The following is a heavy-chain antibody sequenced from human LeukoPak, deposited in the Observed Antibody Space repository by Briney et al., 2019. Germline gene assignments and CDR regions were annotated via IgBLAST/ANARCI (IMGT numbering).Heavy chain of an antibody. J-gene: IGHJ4*02. Sequence: PGRSLRLSCAASGFTFDDYAMHWVRQAPGKGLEWVSGISWNSGSIGYADSVKGRFTISRDNAKNSLYLQMNSLRAEDTALYYCAKTGGRGDGYNYVNIDYWGQGTLVTVSS. CDR3: AKTGGRGDGYNYVNIDY. V-gene: IGHV3-9*01. D-gene: IGHD5-24*01. CDR2: ISWNSGSI. CDR1: GFTFDDYA.